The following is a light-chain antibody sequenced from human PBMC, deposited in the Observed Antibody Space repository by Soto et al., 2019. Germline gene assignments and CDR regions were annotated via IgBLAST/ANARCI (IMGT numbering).Light chain of an antibody. CDR1: QSVRSMY. J-gene: IGKJ1*01. CDR2: DAS. CDR3: QHYDNSLWT. Sequence: EVVLTQSPGTLCLSTGERATLSCRASQSVRSMYLAWYQQKPGQAPRLLIYDASSTATDIPDRFNGSGSGTDFTLTISRLEPEDFAIYYCQHYDNSLWTVGQGTKVDSK. V-gene: IGKV3-20*01.